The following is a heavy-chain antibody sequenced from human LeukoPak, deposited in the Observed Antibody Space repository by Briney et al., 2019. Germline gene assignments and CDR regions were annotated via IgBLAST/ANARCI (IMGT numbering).Heavy chain of an antibody. Sequence: ALVKVSCKASGGTFSSYAISWVRQAPGQGLEWMGGIIPIFGTANYAQKFQGRVTITTDESTSTAYMELSSLRSEDTAVYYCARGNWNRVFGDPWGQGTLVTVSS. CDR1: GGTFSSYA. D-gene: IGHD1-20*01. CDR3: ARGNWNRVFGDP. V-gene: IGHV1-69*05. J-gene: IGHJ5*02. CDR2: IIPIFGTA.